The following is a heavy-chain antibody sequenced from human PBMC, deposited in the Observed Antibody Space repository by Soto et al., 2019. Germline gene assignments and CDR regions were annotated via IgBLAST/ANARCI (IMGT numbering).Heavy chain of an antibody. CDR3: ARDPRYYDFWGGYSYYYYYYYMDV. V-gene: IGHV3-33*01. D-gene: IGHD3-3*01. J-gene: IGHJ6*03. CDR2: IWYDGSNK. CDR1: GFTFSSYG. Sequence: QVQLVESGGGVVQPGRSLRLSCAASGFTFSSYGMHWVRQAPGKGLEWVAVIWYDGSNKYYADSVKGRFTISRDNSKNTLYLQMNSLRAEDTAVYYCARDPRYYDFWGGYSYYYYYYYMDVWGKGTTVTVSS.